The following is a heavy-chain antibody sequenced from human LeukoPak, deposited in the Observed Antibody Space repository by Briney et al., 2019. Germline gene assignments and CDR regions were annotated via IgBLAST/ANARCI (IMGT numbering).Heavy chain of an antibody. CDR1: GGSISSSSYY. D-gene: IGHD2-8*01. V-gene: IGHV4-39*07. CDR2: IYYSGST. Sequence: SETLSLTCTVSGGSISSSSYYWGWIRQPPGKGLEWIGSIYYSGSTYYNPSLKSRVTISVDTSKNQFSLKLSSVTAADTAVYCARAPIELQRIDYWGQGTLVTVSS. J-gene: IGHJ4*02. CDR3: ARAPIELQRIDY.